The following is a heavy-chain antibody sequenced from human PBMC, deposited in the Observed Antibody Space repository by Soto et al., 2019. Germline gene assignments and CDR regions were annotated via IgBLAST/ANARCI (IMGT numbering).Heavy chain of an antibody. D-gene: IGHD3-3*01. CDR1: GFTFSSYA. CDR2: ISYDGSNK. V-gene: IGHV3-30-3*01. J-gene: IGHJ6*02. Sequence: PGGSLRLSCAASGFTFSSYAMHWVRQAPGKGLEWVAVISYDGSNKYYADSVKGRFTISRDNSKNTLYLQMNSLRAEDTAVYYCARGHGFLGGMDVWGQGTTVTVSS. CDR3: ARGHGFLGGMDV.